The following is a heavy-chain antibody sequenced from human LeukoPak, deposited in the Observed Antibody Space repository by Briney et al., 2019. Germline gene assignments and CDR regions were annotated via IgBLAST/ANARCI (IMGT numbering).Heavy chain of an antibody. V-gene: IGHV4-39*07. Sequence: SETLSLTCTVSGGSISSSSYYWGWIRQPPGKGLEWIGSIYYSGSTYYNPSLKSRVTISVDTSKNQFSLKLSSVTAADTAVYYCANSRAPSAFDIWGQGTMVTVSS. CDR1: GGSISSSSYY. CDR2: IYYSGST. CDR3: ANSRAPSAFDI. J-gene: IGHJ3*02. D-gene: IGHD3-10*01.